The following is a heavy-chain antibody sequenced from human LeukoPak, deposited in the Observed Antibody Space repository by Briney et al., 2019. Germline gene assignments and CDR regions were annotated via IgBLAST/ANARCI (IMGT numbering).Heavy chain of an antibody. CDR3: ARDRSGSYPNWFDP. CDR2: ITGNGANT. CDR1: GFTFSNYG. Sequence: GGSLRLSCAASGFTFSNYGMSWVRQAPGKGLEWVSAITGNGANTFYADSVKGRFTISRDNSKNTMHLQMNSLRAEDTALYYCARDRSGSYPNWFDPWGQGTLVTVSS. J-gene: IGHJ5*02. D-gene: IGHD3-10*01. V-gene: IGHV3-23*01.